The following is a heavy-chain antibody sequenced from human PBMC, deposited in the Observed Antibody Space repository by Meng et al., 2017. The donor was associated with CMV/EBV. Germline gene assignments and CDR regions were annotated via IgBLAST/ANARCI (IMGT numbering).Heavy chain of an antibody. Sequence: LSLTCAASGFTLSSYSMNWVRQAPGKGLEWVSSISSSSSYIYYADSVKGRFTISRDNAKNSLYLQMNSLRAEDTAVYYCARGRPFDPWGQGTLVTVSS. CDR3: ARGRPFDP. CDR2: ISSSSSYI. J-gene: IGHJ5*02. V-gene: IGHV3-21*01. CDR1: GFTLSSYS.